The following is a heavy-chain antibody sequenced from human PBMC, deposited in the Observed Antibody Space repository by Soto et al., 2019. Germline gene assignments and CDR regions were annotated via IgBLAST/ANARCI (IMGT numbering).Heavy chain of an antibody. J-gene: IGHJ4*02. CDR2: ITGGDNTK. D-gene: IGHD2-2*01. V-gene: IGHV3-48*01. CDR1: GFTFSTYA. Sequence: EVQLVESGGGLVQPGGSLRLSCAASGFTFSTYAMNWVRQAPGKGLEWVSYITGGDNTKYYADSVRGRFAISRDNAKNSLYLQMNSLRAEDTAVYLCARGDETVVLPGLFDFWGQGTLVSVSS. CDR3: ARGDETVVLPGLFDF.